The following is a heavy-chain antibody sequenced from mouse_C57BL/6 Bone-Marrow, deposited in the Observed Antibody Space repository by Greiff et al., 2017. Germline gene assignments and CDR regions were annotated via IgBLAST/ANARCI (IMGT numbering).Heavy chain of an antibody. CDR2: IYIGNGYN. CDR3: AIYYGSSYGEYYFDY. D-gene: IGHD1-1*01. CDR1: GYTFTSYG. J-gene: IGHJ2*01. Sequence: EVKLQQSGAELVRPGSSVKMSCKTSGYTFTSYGINWVKQRPGQGLEWIGYIYIGNGYNEYNEKLKGKATLTSDTSSSTAYMHLSSLTSEDSAIYFCAIYYGSSYGEYYFDYWGQGTTLTVSS. V-gene: IGHV1-58*01.